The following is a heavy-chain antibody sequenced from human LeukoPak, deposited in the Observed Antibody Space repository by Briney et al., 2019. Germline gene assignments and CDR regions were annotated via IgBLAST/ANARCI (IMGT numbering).Heavy chain of an antibody. CDR2: ISSSSSTI. CDR1: GLTFSTSG. D-gene: IGHD3-3*02. CDR3: ARLASTVDY. V-gene: IGHV3-48*01. J-gene: IGHJ4*02. Sequence: GGSLRLSCAASGLTFSTSGMHWVRQAPGKGLEWVSYISSSSSTIYYADSVKGRFTISRDNAKNSLYLQMNSLRAEDTAVYYCARLASTVDYWGQGTLVTVSS.